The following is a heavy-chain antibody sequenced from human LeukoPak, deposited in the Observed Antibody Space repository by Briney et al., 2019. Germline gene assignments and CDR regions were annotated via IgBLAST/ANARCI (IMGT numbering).Heavy chain of an antibody. CDR3: AKTFSSSNGYNWFDP. D-gene: IGHD6-13*01. J-gene: IGHJ5*02. CDR1: GYTFTSYG. V-gene: IGHV1-18*01. Sequence: ASVKVSCKASGYTFTSYGISWVRQAPGQGLEWMGWISAYNGNTNYAQKFQGRVTMTTDTSTSTAYMELRSLRSDDTAVYYCAKTFSSSNGYNWFDPWGQGTLVTVSS. CDR2: ISAYNGNT.